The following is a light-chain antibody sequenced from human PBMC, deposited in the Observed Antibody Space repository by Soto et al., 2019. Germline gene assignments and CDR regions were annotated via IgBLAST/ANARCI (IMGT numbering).Light chain of an antibody. Sequence: QSVLTQPPSVSGAPGQRVTISCSGSSSNTGAGYDVHWYQHLPGTAPKLLIYGNYNRPSGIPDRFSGSKSGTSVSLAITGLQAEDEADYYCPSYDSSLSGFVFGTGTKVTVL. V-gene: IGLV1-40*01. CDR3: PSYDSSLSGFV. CDR2: GNY. J-gene: IGLJ1*01. CDR1: SSNTGAGYD.